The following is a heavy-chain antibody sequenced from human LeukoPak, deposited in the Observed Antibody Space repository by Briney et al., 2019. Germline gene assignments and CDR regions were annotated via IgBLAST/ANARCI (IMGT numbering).Heavy chain of an antibody. Sequence: GGSLRLSCAASGFTFSSYAMTWVRQAPGKGLEWVSGISGCGDSTYYADSVKGRFTISRDNSKNTFYLQMNSLRAEDTAVYYCAKVRYNSGWLFDYWGQGTLVTVSS. J-gene: IGHJ4*02. CDR2: ISGCGDST. V-gene: IGHV3-23*01. CDR3: AKVRYNSGWLFDY. CDR1: GFTFSSYA. D-gene: IGHD6-19*01.